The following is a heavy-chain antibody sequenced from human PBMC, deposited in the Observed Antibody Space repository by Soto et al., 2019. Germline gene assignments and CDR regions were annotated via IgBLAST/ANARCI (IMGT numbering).Heavy chain of an antibody. CDR2: ISAYSGKT. CDR1: GYTFTTYG. V-gene: IGHV1-18*01. CDR3: FDP. J-gene: IGHJ5*02. Sequence: ASVKVSCKTSGYTFTTYGISWVRQAPGQGLEWVGWISAYSGKTHYAQKFQGKVTMTTDTSTNTAYLELRSLRSDDTAVYYWFDPWGQGTLVTVSS.